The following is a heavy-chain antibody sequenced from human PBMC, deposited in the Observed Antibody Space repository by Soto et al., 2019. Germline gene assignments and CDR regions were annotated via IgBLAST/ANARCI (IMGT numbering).Heavy chain of an antibody. CDR2: ISGSGGST. D-gene: IGHD2-2*01. CDR1: GFTFSSYA. Sequence: EVQLLESGGGLVQPGGSLRLSCAASGFTFSSYAMSWVRQAPGKGLEWVSAISGSGGSTYYADSMKGRFTISRDNSKNTLYLQMNSLTGEDTAVYYCASRKDIVVVPAAMPNNWFDPWGQGTLVTVSS. CDR3: ASRKDIVVVPAAMPNNWFDP. V-gene: IGHV3-23*01. J-gene: IGHJ5*02.